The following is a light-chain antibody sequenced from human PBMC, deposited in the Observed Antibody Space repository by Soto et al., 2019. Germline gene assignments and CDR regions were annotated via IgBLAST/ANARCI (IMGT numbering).Light chain of an antibody. J-gene: IGKJ4*01. CDR3: HQASSFPLS. Sequence: QMTQSPSSVSASVGDRVTISCRASQVISRWLAWYQQKPGKAPKLLIYKASNLQTGVPSRFSGSGSGTDFTLTITNLQPEDFATYYCHQASSFPLSFGGGTNVEIK. CDR1: QVISRW. V-gene: IGKV1-12*01. CDR2: KAS.